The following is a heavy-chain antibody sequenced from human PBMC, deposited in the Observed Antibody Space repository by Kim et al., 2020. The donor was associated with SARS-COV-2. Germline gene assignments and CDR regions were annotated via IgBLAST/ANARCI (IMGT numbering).Heavy chain of an antibody. J-gene: IGHJ4*02. D-gene: IGHD1-26*01. V-gene: IGHV1-3*01. Sequence: KYSQKFQGRVTSTRDTSASTAYMELSSLRSEDTAVYYGARPWRSQSYFDYWGQGTLVTVSS. CDR3: ARPWRSQSYFDY.